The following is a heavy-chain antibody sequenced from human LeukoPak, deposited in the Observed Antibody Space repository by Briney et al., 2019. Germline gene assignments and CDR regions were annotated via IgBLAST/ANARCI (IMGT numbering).Heavy chain of an antibody. CDR3: ARTYCYDSSGYYALGY. CDR1: GFPLSSYG. V-gene: IGHV3-33*01. CDR2: IWYDGSNK. J-gene: IGHJ4*02. Sequence: PGRSLRLSCAASGFPLSSYGMHWVRQAPGKGLEWVAVIWYDGSNKYYADSVKGRFTISRDNSKNTLYLQMNSLRAEDTAVYYCARTYCYDSSGYYALGYWGQGTLVTVSS. D-gene: IGHD3-22*01.